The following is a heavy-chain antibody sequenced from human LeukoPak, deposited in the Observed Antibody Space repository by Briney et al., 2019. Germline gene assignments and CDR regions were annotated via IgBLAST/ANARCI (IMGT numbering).Heavy chain of an antibody. CDR2: TRNKANSYTT. D-gene: IGHD1-26*01. Sequence: PGGSLRLSCAASGFTFSDHYMDWVRQAPGKGLEWVGRTRNKANSYTTEYAASVKGRFTISRDDSKNSLYLQMNSLKTEDTAVYYCAGATSGSYYYYFDYWGQGTLVTVSS. CDR1: GFTFSDHY. J-gene: IGHJ4*02. V-gene: IGHV3-72*01. CDR3: AGATSGSYYYYFDY.